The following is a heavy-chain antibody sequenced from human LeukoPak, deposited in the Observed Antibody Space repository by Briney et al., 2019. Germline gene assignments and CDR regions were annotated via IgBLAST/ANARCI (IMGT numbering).Heavy chain of an antibody. Sequence: SETLSLTCTVSGGSISGYFWSWIRQPPGMGLEWIGYVYYSGSPNYNPSLKSRVTISVDTSKNQFSLRLRSVTAADTAVYYCARVFDDYYDSSADPPLWFDPWGQGTLVTVSS. J-gene: IGHJ5*02. V-gene: IGHV4-59*01. CDR1: GGSISGYF. D-gene: IGHD3-22*01. CDR2: VYYSGSP. CDR3: ARVFDDYYDSSADPPLWFDP.